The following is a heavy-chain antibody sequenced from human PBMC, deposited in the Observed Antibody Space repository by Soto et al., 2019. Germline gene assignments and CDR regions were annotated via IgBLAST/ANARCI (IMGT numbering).Heavy chain of an antibody. J-gene: IGHJ6*02. D-gene: IGHD2-21*02. V-gene: IGHV4-30-4*01. CDR3: DREDDGGDRDYYGLDV. CDR1: GGSISFDHYH. Sequence: QVQLQQSGPGLVKPSQTLSLTCTVSGGSISFDHYHWTWIRQPPGKGLEWIGYVHYSGSVLYNPSLQSRVSISVDTSKHQFSLKLSSVTAADTAVYFCDREDDGGDRDYYGLDVWGQGTTVTVSS. CDR2: VHYSGSV.